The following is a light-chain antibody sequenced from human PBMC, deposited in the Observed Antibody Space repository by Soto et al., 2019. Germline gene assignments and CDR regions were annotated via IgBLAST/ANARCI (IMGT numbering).Light chain of an antibody. V-gene: IGKV1-12*01. CDR2: AAS. CDR3: QEASRIPIT. CDR1: QGISSW. Sequence: DIQMTQSPSSVSASVGERVTITCRASQGISSWLAWYQQKPGKAPKLLIYAASTLQSGVPSRFSGSGSGTDCTLTISSLQPEDFATYYGQEASRIPITFGQGTRLEIK. J-gene: IGKJ5*01.